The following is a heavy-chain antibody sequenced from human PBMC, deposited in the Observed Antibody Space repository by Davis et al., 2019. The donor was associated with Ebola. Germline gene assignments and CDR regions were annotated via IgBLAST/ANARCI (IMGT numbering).Heavy chain of an antibody. D-gene: IGHD3-3*01. CDR2: SYYSGST. CDR1: GGSISSGDYY. CDR3: ARGGVTIFGVVIIHAFDI. Sequence: SETLSLTCTVSGGSISSGDYYWSWIRQPPGKGLEWIGYSYYSGSTYYNPSLKSRVTISVDTSKNQFSLKLSSVTAADTAVYYCARGGVTIFGVVIIHAFDIWGQGTMVTVSS. J-gene: IGHJ3*02. V-gene: IGHV4-30-4*01.